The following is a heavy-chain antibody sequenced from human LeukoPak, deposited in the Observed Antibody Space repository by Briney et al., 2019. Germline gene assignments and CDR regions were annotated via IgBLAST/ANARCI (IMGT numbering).Heavy chain of an antibody. CDR1: GDSITSYY. Sequence: PSETLSLTCTVSGDSITSYYWSWIRQPPGKGLEWIGYIYYSGSTNYNPSLKSRVTISVDTSKNQFSLKLSSVTAADTAVYYCARHRSYSSSWYGMNWFDPWGQGTLVTVSS. V-gene: IGHV4-59*08. CDR3: ARHRSYSSSWYGMNWFDP. D-gene: IGHD6-13*01. J-gene: IGHJ5*02. CDR2: IYYSGST.